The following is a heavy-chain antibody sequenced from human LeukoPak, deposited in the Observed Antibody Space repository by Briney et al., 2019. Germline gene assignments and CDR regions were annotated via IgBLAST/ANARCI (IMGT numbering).Heavy chain of an antibody. CDR3: ARGRDARRKVGVPGTPLTNFDY. Sequence: ASVKVSCKTSGYTFSSYDITWVRQAPGQGLEWMGWISVHNYNTDYAQKLQGRLTMTTDTSTSTAYMELRSLRSDDTAVYYCARGRDARRKVGVPGTPLTNFDYWGQGTLVTVSS. D-gene: IGHD6-19*01. CDR1: GYTFSSYD. J-gene: IGHJ4*02. CDR2: ISVHNYNT. V-gene: IGHV1-18*01.